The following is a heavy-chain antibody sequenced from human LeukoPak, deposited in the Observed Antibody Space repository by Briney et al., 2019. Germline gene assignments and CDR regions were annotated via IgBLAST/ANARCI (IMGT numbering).Heavy chain of an antibody. CDR3: SRDRMGTKSFDY. J-gene: IGHJ4*02. Sequence: PGGSLRLSCAASGFTVRSNYMSWVRQAPGKGLKWVSVISSGGSTYCADSVKGRFTISRDSSKNTLYLQMKSLRAEDTALYYCSRDRMGTKSFDYWGQGTLVTVSS. D-gene: IGHD5-24*01. CDR2: ISSGGST. CDR1: GFTVRSNY. V-gene: IGHV3-66*01.